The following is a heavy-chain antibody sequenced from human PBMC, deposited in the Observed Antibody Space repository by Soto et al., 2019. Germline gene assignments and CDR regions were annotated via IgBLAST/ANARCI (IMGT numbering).Heavy chain of an antibody. J-gene: IGHJ1*01. CDR2: ISRSGGTT. D-gene: IGHD3-10*01. CDR3: ATFMPETGTGWARASKC. Sequence: PVGSLRLSCATSVFNFNNYSMSCGRHSPGERLEWVSFISRSGGTTYYADSVKGRFTISRDNSRNTVFLQMNTLGAEDTAIYYCATFMPETGTGWARASKCWGQRTGFTVSS. CDR1: VFNFNNYS. V-gene: IGHV3-23*01.